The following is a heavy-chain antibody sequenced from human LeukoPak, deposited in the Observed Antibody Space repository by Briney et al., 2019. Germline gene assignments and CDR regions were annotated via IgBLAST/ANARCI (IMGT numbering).Heavy chain of an antibody. Sequence: GASVTVSCKASGYTFTGYYMHWVRQAPGQGLEWMGWINPNSGGTNYAQKFQGRVTMTRDTSISIAYMELSRLRPDDTAVYYCARETLDGAVAYDYWGQGTLVTVSS. CDR1: GYTFTGYY. J-gene: IGHJ4*02. D-gene: IGHD6-19*01. CDR2: INPNSGGT. V-gene: IGHV1-2*02. CDR3: ARETLDGAVAYDY.